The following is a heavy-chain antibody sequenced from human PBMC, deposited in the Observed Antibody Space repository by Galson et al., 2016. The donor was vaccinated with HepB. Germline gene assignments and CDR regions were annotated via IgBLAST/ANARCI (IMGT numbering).Heavy chain of an antibody. D-gene: IGHD2-2*01. Sequence: SLRLSCAVSGFTFSDYYMSWIRQAPGKGLEWVSYISSSSSYTNYADSVKGRFTISRDNAKDSLSRQMKNQRADDTAVYYCARGDSTGRYHYYMDVWGKGTTVTVSS. CDR1: GFTFSDYY. J-gene: IGHJ6*03. CDR3: ARGDSTGRYHYYMDV. CDR2: ISSSSSYT. V-gene: IGHV3-11*06.